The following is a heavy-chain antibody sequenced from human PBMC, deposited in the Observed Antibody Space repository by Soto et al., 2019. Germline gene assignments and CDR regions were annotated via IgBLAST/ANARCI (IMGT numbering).Heavy chain of an antibody. CDR2: IYYSKNT. CDR1: GGSISTSSSYY. J-gene: IGHJ5*02. D-gene: IGHD3-22*01. Sequence: LSLTCTVSGGSISTSSSYYWGWIRQPPGKGLEWIGSIYYSKNTYYNPSLKSRVTISVDTSKNQFSLKLTSVTAADTAVYYCASVDYYDSSGYLFGFDPWGQGTLVTVSS. V-gene: IGHV4-39*01. CDR3: ASVDYYDSSGYLFGFDP.